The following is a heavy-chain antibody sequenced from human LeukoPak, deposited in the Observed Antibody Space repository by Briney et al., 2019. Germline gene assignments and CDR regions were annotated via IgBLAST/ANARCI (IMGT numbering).Heavy chain of an antibody. V-gene: IGHV3-30*02. CDR1: GFTFSSYA. CDR2: IRYDGSNK. Sequence: GGSLRLSCAASGFTFSSYAMSWVRQAPGKGLEWVAFIRYDGSNKYYADSVKGRFTIPRDNSKNTLYLQMNSLRAEDTAVYYCAKDGKTRLSYFDYWGQGTLVTVSS. CDR3: AKDGKTRLSYFDY. J-gene: IGHJ4*02. D-gene: IGHD1-1*01.